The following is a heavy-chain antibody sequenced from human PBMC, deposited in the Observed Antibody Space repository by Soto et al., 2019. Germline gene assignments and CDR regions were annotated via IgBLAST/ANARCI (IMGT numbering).Heavy chain of an antibody. Sequence: QVQLVQSGAEVNKPGASVKVSCKASGYTLTSYGIIWVRQAPGQGLEWMGWISAYNGNTNYAQKLQGRVTMTTDTSTSTAYMELRSLRSDDTAVYYCARAKHCSSTSCYSNAFDIWGQGTMVTVSS. CDR1: GYTLTSYG. CDR2: ISAYNGNT. CDR3: ARAKHCSSTSCYSNAFDI. D-gene: IGHD2-2*01. V-gene: IGHV1-18*04. J-gene: IGHJ3*02.